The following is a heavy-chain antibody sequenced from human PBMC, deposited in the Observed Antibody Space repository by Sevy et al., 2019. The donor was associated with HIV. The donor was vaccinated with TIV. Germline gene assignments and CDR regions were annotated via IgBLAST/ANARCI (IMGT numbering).Heavy chain of an antibody. D-gene: IGHD6-19*01. CDR1: GASISSSGYY. J-gene: IGHJ4*02. Sequence: SETLSLTCTVSGASISSSGYYWGWIRQPPGKGLECIASIRYSGSTFYNPSLKSRVTISADTSNNQFSLKLNSVTAADTAIYYCAGPMLTYNTGWSYYDYWGQGTVVTVSS. CDR2: IRYSGST. V-gene: IGHV4-39*01. CDR3: AGPMLTYNTGWSYYDY.